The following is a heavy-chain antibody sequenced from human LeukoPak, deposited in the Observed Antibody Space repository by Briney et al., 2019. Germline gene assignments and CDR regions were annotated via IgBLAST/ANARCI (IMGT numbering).Heavy chain of an antibody. D-gene: IGHD3/OR15-3a*01. CDR3: ARVILSGPAGSSDYYGMDV. J-gene: IGHJ6*02. V-gene: IGHV3-23*01. Sequence: GGSLRLSCAASGFTFSSYAMSWVRQAPGKGLEWVSAISGSGGSTYYADSVKGRFTISRDNSKNTLYLQMNSLRAEDTAVYYCARVILSGPAGSSDYYGMDVWGQGTTVTVSS. CDR1: GFTFSSYA. CDR2: ISGSGGST.